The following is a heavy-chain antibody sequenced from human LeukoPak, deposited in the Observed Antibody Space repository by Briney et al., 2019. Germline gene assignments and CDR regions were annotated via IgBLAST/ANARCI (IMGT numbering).Heavy chain of an antibody. J-gene: IGHJ4*02. D-gene: IGHD6-19*01. Sequence: ASVKVSCKASGYTFTNYGISWVRQAPGQGLEWMGWISAYNGNTNYAKKFQGRVTMTTDTYTSTAYMELRSLRSDDTAVYYCAREVTVWLALDYWGQGTLVTVSS. V-gene: IGHV1-18*01. CDR3: AREVTVWLALDY. CDR1: GYTFTNYG. CDR2: ISAYNGNT.